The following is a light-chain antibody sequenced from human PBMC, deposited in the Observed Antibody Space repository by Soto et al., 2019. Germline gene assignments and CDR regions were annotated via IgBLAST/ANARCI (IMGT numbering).Light chain of an antibody. J-gene: IGKJ1*01. CDR1: QSISSY. CDR2: AAS. CDR3: QQSYSNPRT. V-gene: IGKV1-39*01. Sequence: DIQMTQSPSSLSASVGDRVTITCRASQSISSYLNWYQQKPGKAPKLLIYAASSLQSGVPSRCSGSGSGTDFTLTISSLQPEDFATYYCQQSYSNPRTFGQGTKVDIK.